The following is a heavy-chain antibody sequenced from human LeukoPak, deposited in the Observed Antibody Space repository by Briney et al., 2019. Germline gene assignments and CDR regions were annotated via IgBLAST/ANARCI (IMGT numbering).Heavy chain of an antibody. CDR1: GYSFSSYW. D-gene: IGHD3-10*02. Sequence: GESLKISCKGSGYSFSSYWIGWVRQMPGKGLEGMVIIYPGDSDTRYSPSFQGQVTISADKSLSTAYLQWSSLKASDTAMYYCARRVTMSGGLFSNYHYYMDVRGKGTTVTVSS. V-gene: IGHV5-51*01. CDR2: IYPGDSDT. CDR3: ARRVTMSGGLFSNYHYYMDV. J-gene: IGHJ6*03.